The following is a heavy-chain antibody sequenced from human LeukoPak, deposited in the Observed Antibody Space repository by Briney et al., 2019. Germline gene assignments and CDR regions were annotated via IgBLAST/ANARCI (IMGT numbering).Heavy chain of an antibody. V-gene: IGHV3-7*01. CDR3: AREGATDAFDI. D-gene: IGHD1-26*01. CDR2: IKQDGSEK. Sequence: PGGSPRLSCAASGFTFSSYWMSWVRQAPGKGLEWVANIKQDGSEKYYVDSVKGRFTISRDNAKNSLYLQMNSLRAEDTAVYYCAREGATDAFDIWGQGTMVTVSS. CDR1: GFTFSSYW. J-gene: IGHJ3*02.